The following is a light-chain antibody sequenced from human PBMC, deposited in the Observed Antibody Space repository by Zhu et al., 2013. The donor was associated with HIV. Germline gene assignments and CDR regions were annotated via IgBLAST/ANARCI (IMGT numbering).Light chain of an antibody. CDR2: DAS. Sequence: EIVLTQSPATLSLSPGERATLSCRASQSVSSYLAWYQQKPGQAPRLLIYDASNRATGIPARFSGSGSGTDFTLSISRLEPEDFAVYYCQQYGTSLITFGGGTTVEIK. CDR3: QQYGTSLIT. J-gene: IGKJ4*01. V-gene: IGKV3-11*01. CDR1: QSVSSY.